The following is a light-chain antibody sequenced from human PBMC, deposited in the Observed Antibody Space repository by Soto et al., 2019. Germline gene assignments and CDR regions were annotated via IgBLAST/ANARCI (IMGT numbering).Light chain of an antibody. V-gene: IGLV1-44*01. J-gene: IGLJ1*01. CDR3: ASWDDSLNGPV. CDR1: SSNLGGNP. Sequence: QSALTQPRSASGTHGQRVTISCSGSSSNLGGNPVNWYQHVPTTAPKLLIYTNTQRPSGVPDRFSGSKSGTSASLAISGLQSEDEADYYCASWDDSLNGPVFGTETKVTVL. CDR2: TNT.